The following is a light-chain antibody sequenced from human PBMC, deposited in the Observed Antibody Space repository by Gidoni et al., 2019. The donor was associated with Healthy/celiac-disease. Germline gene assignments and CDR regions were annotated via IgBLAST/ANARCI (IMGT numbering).Light chain of an antibody. V-gene: IGKV3-15*01. CDR1: QSVSSN. CDR3: QQYNNWPGYT. Sequence: EIVMTQSPATLSVSPGERATLSCRASQSVSSNLAWYQQKPGQAPRLLIYGASTRATGIPARFSGSGSGTEFTLTISSLQSEDFAVYYCQQYNNWPGYTFXXXTKLEIK. CDR2: GAS. J-gene: IGKJ2*01.